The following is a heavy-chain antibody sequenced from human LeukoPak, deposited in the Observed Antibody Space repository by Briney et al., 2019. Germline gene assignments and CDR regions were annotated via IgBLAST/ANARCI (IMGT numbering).Heavy chain of an antibody. V-gene: IGHV7-4-1*02. CDR3: ARDQAVDNYYDSSGYYSGGFDY. CDR2: INTNTGNP. CDR1: GYTFTSYA. Sequence: ASVKVSCKASGYTFTSYAMNWVRQAPGQGLEWMGWINTNTGNPTYAQGLTGRFVFSLDTSVSTAYLQISSLKAEDTAVYYCARDQAVDNYYDSSGYYSGGFDYWGQGTLVTVSS. D-gene: IGHD3-22*01. J-gene: IGHJ4*02.